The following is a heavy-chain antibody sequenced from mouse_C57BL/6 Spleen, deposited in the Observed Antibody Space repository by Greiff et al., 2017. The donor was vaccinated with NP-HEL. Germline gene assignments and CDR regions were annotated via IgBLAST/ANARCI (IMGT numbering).Heavy chain of an antibody. D-gene: IGHD2-1*01. CDR2: INPSSGYT. Sequence: QVQLQQSGAELAKPGASVKLSCKASGYTFTSYWMHWVKQRPGQGLEWIGYINPSSGYTKYNQKFKDKATLTADKSSSTAYMQLSSLTYEDSAVDYCARGDYGNYYAMDYWGQGTSVTVSS. J-gene: IGHJ4*01. V-gene: IGHV1-7*01. CDR1: GYTFTSYW. CDR3: ARGDYGNYYAMDY.